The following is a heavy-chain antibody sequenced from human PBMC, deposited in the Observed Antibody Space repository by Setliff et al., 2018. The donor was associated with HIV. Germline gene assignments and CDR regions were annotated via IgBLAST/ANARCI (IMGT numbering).Heavy chain of an antibody. CDR2: INHSGRT. D-gene: IGHD2-15*01. CDR1: GGSFSDNY. J-gene: IGHJ4*02. V-gene: IGHV4-34*01. CDR3: ARVSSTY. Sequence: SETLSLTCAVYGGSFSDNYWSWIRQSPGKGLEWIGEINHSGRTKYSPSLRSRVSISVDTSKTQFSLKLSSVTAADTAVYYCARVSSTYWGQGALVTVSS.